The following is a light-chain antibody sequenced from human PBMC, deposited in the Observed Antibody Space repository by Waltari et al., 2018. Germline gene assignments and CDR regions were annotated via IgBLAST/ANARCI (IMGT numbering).Light chain of an antibody. CDR1: PSNIGSNY. V-gene: IGLV1-47*01. CDR3: AAGDDSLRGAV. Sequence: QSVLTQPPSASGTPGQRVTLSCSGSPSNIGSNYVSWYQHLPGMAPKLLISRNNHGPYGCSDRFCPSKSGTSASLAIRGLRSYDGDEYYCAAGDDSLRGAVSGTGTKVSVL. CDR2: RNN. J-gene: IGLJ1*01.